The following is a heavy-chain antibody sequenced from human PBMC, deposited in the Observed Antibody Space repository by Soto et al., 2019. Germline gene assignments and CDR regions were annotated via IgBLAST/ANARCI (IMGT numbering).Heavy chain of an antibody. Sequence: SETLSLTCTASGGSISSGGYYWSWMRQHPGKGLEWIGEINHSGSTNYNPSLKSRVTISVDTSKNQFSLKLTSVTAADTAVYYCARDKITGLFDYWGQGTLVTVSS. CDR2: INHSGST. V-gene: IGHV4-31*03. CDR1: GGSISSGGYY. J-gene: IGHJ4*02. D-gene: IGHD2-8*02. CDR3: ARDKITGLFDY.